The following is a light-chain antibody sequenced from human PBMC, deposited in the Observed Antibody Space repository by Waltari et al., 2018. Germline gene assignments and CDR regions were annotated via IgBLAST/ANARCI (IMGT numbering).Light chain of an antibody. CDR1: SSDFGSYNL. J-gene: IGLJ3*02. CDR3: CSYAGSSTFAV. V-gene: IGLV2-23*03. CDR2: EGS. Sequence: QSALTQPASVSGSPGQSITISCTGTSSDFGSYNLVSLYQQHPGKAPKLMIYEGSKRPSGVSNRFSGSKSGNTASLTISGLQAEDEADYYCCSYAGSSTFAVFGGGTKLTVL.